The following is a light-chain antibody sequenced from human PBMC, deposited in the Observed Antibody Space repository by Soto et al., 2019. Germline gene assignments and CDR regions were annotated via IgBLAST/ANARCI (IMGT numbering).Light chain of an antibody. CDR2: SDS. CDR3: ATWDDRLSGPV. CDR1: RSNIGSNY. V-gene: IGLV1-47*02. Sequence: QSVLTQPPSASGTPGQRVTISCSGSRSNIGSNYVYWYQQLPGTAPKLLMFSDSKRPSGVPDRFSGSKSGTSASLAISGLRFADEGDYPCATWDDRLSGPVFGGGTKLAVL. J-gene: IGLJ2*01.